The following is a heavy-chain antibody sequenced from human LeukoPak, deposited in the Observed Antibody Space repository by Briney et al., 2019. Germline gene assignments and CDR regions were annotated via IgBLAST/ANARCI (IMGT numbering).Heavy chain of an antibody. CDR1: GGSISSGGYY. CDR3: ASNVGGFLEWLPYYFDY. CDR2: IYYSGST. Sequence: NPSETLSLTCTVSGGSISSGGYYWSWIRQPPGKGLEWIGSIYYSGSTYYNPSLKSRVTISVDTSKNQFSLKLSSVTAADTAVYYCASNVGGFLEWLPYYFDYWGQGTLVTVSS. V-gene: IGHV4-39*01. J-gene: IGHJ4*02. D-gene: IGHD3-3*01.